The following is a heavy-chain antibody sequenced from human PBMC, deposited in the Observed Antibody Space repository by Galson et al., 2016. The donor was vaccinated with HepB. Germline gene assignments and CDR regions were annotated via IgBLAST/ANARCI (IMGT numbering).Heavy chain of an antibody. CDR3: ASYLDFIDGFDI. J-gene: IGHJ3*02. V-gene: IGHV5-51*01. D-gene: IGHD3-9*01. CDR1: GYTFTSYW. Sequence: QSGAEVTKPGESLKISCQGSGYTFTSYWIGWVRQMPGKGLEWMGIIFLSDSDTRYSPSFQGQVTISGDKSIRTAYLQWGSLKASDSAMYYCASYLDFIDGFDIWGQGTMVTVTS. CDR2: IFLSDSDT.